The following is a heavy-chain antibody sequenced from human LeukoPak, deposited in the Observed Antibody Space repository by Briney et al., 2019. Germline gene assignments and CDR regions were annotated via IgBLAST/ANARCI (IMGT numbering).Heavy chain of an antibody. CDR3: ARVLSYDFWSGYQPDDY. Sequence: GGSLRLSCAASGFTFDDYGMSWVRQAPGKGLEWVSGINWNGGSTGYADSVKGRFTISRDNAKNSLYLQMNSLRAEDTALYYCARVLSYDFWSGYQPDDYWGQGTRVTVSS. CDR2: INWNGGST. D-gene: IGHD3-3*01. V-gene: IGHV3-20*04. CDR1: GFTFDDYG. J-gene: IGHJ4*02.